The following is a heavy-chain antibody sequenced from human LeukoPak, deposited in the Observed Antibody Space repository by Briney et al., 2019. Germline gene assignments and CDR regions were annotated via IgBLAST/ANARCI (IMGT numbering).Heavy chain of an antibody. J-gene: IGHJ5*02. Sequence: PGGSLRLSCAASGFTFSSYWMHWVRHAPGKGLVWVSRINSDGSSTSYADSVKGRFTISRDNAKNTLYLLMNSLRAEDTAVYYCARTTLINWFDPWGQGTLVTVSS. CDR1: GFTFSSYW. D-gene: IGHD4-11*01. CDR2: INSDGSST. V-gene: IGHV3-74*01. CDR3: ARTTLINWFDP.